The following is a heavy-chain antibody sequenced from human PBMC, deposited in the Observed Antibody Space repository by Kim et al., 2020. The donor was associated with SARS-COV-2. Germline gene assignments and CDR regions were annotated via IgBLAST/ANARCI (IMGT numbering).Heavy chain of an antibody. Sequence: ASVKVSCKASGYTFTSYAMNWVRQAPGQGLEWMGWINTNTGNPTYAQGFTGRFVFSLDTSVSTAYLQISSLKAEDTAVYYCARSLMRTCSSSQGPWGQGTLVTVSS. CDR3: ARSLMRTCSSSQGP. CDR2: INTNTGNP. CDR1: GYTFTSYA. V-gene: IGHV7-4-1*02. D-gene: IGHD6-6*01. J-gene: IGHJ5*02.